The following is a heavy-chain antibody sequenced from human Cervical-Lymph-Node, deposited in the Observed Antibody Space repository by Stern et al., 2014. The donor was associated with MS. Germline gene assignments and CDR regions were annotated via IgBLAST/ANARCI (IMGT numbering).Heavy chain of an antibody. CDR2: INPSGGST. J-gene: IGHJ6*02. CDR3: ARALAAALYAMDV. Sequence: QVQLGQSGAEVKKPGASVKVSCKASGYTFTSYLMHWVRQAPGQGLEWIGIINPSGGSTTYAQKFQGRVTMTRDTSTRTVYMEVSNLRSEDTAVYYCARALAAALYAMDVWGQGTTVTVSS. D-gene: IGHD6-13*01. V-gene: IGHV1-46*01. CDR1: GYTFTSYL.